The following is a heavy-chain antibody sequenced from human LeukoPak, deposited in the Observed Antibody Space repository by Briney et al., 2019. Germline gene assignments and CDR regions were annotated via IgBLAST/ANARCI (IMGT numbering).Heavy chain of an antibody. CDR2: INPNSGGT. Sequence: SVKVSCKASGYTFTGYYMHWVRQAPGQGLEWMGWINPNSGGTNYAQKFRGRVTMTRDTSISTAYMELSSLRSDDTAVYYCARSYDSSGYYSSHYWGQGTLVTVSS. V-gene: IGHV1-2*02. D-gene: IGHD3-22*01. J-gene: IGHJ4*02. CDR3: ARSYDSSGYYSSHY. CDR1: GYTFTGYY.